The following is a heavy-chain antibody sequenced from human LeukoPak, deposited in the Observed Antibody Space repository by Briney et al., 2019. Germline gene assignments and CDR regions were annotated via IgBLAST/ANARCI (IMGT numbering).Heavy chain of an antibody. Sequence: QSGRSLRLSCAASGFTFSSYGMHWVRQAPGKGLEWVAVISYDGSNKYYADSVKGRFTISRDNSKNTLYLQMNSLRAEDTAVYYCANTQSSGGDSPPNYYYGMDVWGQGTTVTVSS. V-gene: IGHV3-30*18. J-gene: IGHJ6*02. CDR2: ISYDGSNK. D-gene: IGHD2-21*02. CDR1: GFTFSSYG. CDR3: ANTQSSGGDSPPNYYYGMDV.